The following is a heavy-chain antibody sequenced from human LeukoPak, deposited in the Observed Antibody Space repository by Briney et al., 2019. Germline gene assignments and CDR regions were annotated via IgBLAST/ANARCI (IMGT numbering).Heavy chain of an antibody. Sequence: ASVKVSCKASGYTFSSYYMHWVRQAPGQGLEWMGIISPSGGSTTYAQKFQGRITMARDTSTSTVYMELSSLRSADTAVYYCARYQTDKWNYVIYFDYWGQGTLVTVSS. CDR2: ISPSGGST. CDR3: ARYQTDKWNYVIYFDY. CDR1: GYTFSSYY. J-gene: IGHJ4*02. D-gene: IGHD1-7*01. V-gene: IGHV1-46*01.